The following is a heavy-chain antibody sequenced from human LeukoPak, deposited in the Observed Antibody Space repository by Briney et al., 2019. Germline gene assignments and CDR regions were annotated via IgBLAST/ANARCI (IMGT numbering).Heavy chain of an antibody. Sequence: ASVKVSCKASGHLFINYGISWLRQAPGQGLECLGWISPYSGNTDYPQKLQGRVTMTTDTSTTTAYMELRSLSFDDTAVYYCARTSGVSVAGSPYYFDFWGQGTLISVSS. D-gene: IGHD6-13*01. CDR2: ISPYSGNT. CDR1: GHLFINYG. V-gene: IGHV1-18*01. J-gene: IGHJ4*02. CDR3: ARTSGVSVAGSPYYFDF.